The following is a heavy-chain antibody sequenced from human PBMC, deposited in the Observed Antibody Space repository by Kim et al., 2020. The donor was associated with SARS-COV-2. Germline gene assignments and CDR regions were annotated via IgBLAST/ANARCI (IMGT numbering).Heavy chain of an antibody. Sequence: KYAQKFQGRVTRTRDPSITTAYMELGSLRSDDTAVYYCARELVAGDYSFDYWGQGTLVTVSS. D-gene: IGHD3-9*01. CDR3: ARELVAGDYSFDY. V-gene: IGHV1-2*02. J-gene: IGHJ4*02.